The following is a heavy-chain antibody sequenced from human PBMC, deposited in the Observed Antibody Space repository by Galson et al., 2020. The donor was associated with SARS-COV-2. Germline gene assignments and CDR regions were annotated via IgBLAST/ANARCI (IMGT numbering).Heavy chain of an antibody. D-gene: IGHD2-15*01. CDR2: FDPEDGET. V-gene: IGHV1-24*01. CDR3: ATGPPYCSGGSCYWFDP. Sequence: ASVKVSCKVSGYTITELSMHWVRQAPGKGLEWMGGFDPEDGETIYAQKFPGRVTMTEDTSTDTAYMELSSLRSEDTAVYYCATGPPYCSGGSCYWFDPWGQGTLVTVSS. J-gene: IGHJ5*02. CDR1: GYTITELS.